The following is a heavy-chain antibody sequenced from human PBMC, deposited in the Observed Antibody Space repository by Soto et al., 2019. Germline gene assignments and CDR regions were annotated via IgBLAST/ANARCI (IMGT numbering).Heavy chain of an antibody. J-gene: IGHJ4*02. CDR3: AKDCGGIQLCSERLDY. D-gene: IGHD5-18*01. V-gene: IGHV3-30*18. CDR2: ISYDGSNK. CDR1: GFTFSSYG. Sequence: GGSLRLSCAASGFTFSSYGMHWVRQAPGKGLEWVAVISYDGSNKYYADSVKGRFTISRDNSKNTLYLQMNSLRAEDTAVYYCAKDCGGIQLCSERLDYWGQGTLVTVSS.